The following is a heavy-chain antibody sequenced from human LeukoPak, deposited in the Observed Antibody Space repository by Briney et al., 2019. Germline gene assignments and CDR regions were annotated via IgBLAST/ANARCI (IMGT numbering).Heavy chain of an antibody. V-gene: IGHV4-39*01. CDR1: GVSISSSNSY. J-gene: IGHJ6*03. CDR2: IYYSGNT. CDR3: ARQENSSGWYYYYYMDV. D-gene: IGHD6-19*01. Sequence: SETLSLTCTVSGVSISSSNSYWGWIRQPTGKGLEWIGSIYYSGNTYYNAALKSQVSISIDTSKNQFSLRLTSVTAADTAVYYCARQENSSGWYYYYYMDVWRKGTTVTISS.